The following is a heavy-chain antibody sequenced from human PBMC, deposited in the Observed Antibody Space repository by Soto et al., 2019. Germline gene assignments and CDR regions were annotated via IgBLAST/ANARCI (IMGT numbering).Heavy chain of an antibody. Sequence: TGGSLRLSCAASAFTFSRHAMSWVRQAPGKGLDWVSGISGSGGGTYYADSVKGRFTISRDNSKNTLYLQMNSLRAEDTAVYYCAKEGIYGSGRSYGMDVWGQGTTVTVSS. V-gene: IGHV3-23*01. D-gene: IGHD3-10*01. CDR1: AFTFSRHA. J-gene: IGHJ6*02. CDR3: AKEGIYGSGRSYGMDV. CDR2: ISGSGGGT.